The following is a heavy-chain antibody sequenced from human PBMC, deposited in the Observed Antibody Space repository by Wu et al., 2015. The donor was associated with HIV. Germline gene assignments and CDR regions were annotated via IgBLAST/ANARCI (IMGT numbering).Heavy chain of an antibody. Sequence: QVQLVQSGAEVKKPGASVKVSCKVSGYTLTELSMHWVRQAPGKGLEWMGGFDPEDGETIYAQKFQGRVTMTEDTSTDTAYMELSSLRSEDTAVYYCATDGHYSNSARWYFDYWGQGTLGHRLL. D-gene: IGHD4-11*01. CDR3: ATDGHYSNSARWYFDY. CDR2: FDPEDGET. V-gene: IGHV1-24*01. J-gene: IGHJ4*02. CDR1: GYTLTELS.